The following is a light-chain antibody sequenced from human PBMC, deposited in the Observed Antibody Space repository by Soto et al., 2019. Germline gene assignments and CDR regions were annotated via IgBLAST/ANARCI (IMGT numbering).Light chain of an antibody. J-gene: IGLJ2*01. CDR3: SSYAGSNNLV. Sequence: QSALTQPASVSGSPGQSITISCTGTSSDVGGYNYVSWYQQHPGKAPKLMIYEVSKRPSGVPDRFSGSKSGNTASLTVSGLQAEDDAHYYCSSYAGSNNLVFGGGTKLTVL. CDR2: EVS. CDR1: SSDVGGYNY. V-gene: IGLV2-8*01.